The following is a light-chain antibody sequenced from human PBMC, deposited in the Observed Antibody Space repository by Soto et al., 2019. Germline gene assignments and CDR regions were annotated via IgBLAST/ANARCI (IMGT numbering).Light chain of an antibody. CDR1: QSVTSPF. Sequence: EIVLTQSPGTLSLSPGERATLSCRASQSVTSPFLAWYQQKPGQPPRLLIYSTSGRATGIPDRFSGSGSGTDFTLTISSLEPEDSAVYYCQQYNNWPPITFGQGTRLEIK. J-gene: IGKJ5*01. V-gene: IGKV3-20*01. CDR3: QQYNNWPPIT. CDR2: STS.